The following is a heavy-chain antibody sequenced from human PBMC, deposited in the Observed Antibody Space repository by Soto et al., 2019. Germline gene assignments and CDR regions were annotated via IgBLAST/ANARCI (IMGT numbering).Heavy chain of an antibody. CDR1: GYTFTGYY. V-gene: IGHV1-2*04. J-gene: IGHJ5*02. CDR2: INPNSGGT. D-gene: IGHD6-19*01. CDR3: ARGVAVAGEVLNWFDP. Sequence: QVQLVQSGAEVKKPGASVKVSCKASGYTFTGYYMHWVRQAPGQGLEWMGWINPNSGGTNYAQKFQGWVTMTRDTSISTAYMELSRLRSDDTAVYYCARGVAVAGEVLNWFDPWGQGTLVTVSS.